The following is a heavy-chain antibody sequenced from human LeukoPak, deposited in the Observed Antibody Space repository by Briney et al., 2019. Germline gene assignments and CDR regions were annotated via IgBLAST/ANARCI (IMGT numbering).Heavy chain of an antibody. V-gene: IGHV3-23*01. Sequence: QPGRSLRLSWAASRFTFSSYAMSWVRQAPGKGLEWGSSISGSGGSTYYADSVKGRFTISRDNSKNTLYLQMNSLRAEDTAVYYCAKDMSDSSGWYPYYGMDVWGKGTTVTVSS. J-gene: IGHJ6*04. CDR1: RFTFSSYA. CDR2: ISGSGGST. D-gene: IGHD6-19*01. CDR3: AKDMSDSSGWYPYYGMDV.